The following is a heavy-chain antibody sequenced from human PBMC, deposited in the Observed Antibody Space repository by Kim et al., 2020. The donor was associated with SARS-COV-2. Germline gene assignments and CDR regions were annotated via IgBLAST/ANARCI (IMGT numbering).Heavy chain of an antibody. CDR2: IKSKTDGGTT. CDR3: TYIVVVPAAMRSFDY. CDR1: GFTFSNAW. D-gene: IGHD2-2*01. Sequence: GGSLRLSCAASGFTFSNAWMSWVRQAPGKGLEWVGRIKSKTDGGTTDYAAPVKGRFTISRDDSKNTLYLQMNSLKTEDTAVYYCTYIVVVPAAMRSFDYWGQGTLVTVSS. V-gene: IGHV3-15*01. J-gene: IGHJ4*02.